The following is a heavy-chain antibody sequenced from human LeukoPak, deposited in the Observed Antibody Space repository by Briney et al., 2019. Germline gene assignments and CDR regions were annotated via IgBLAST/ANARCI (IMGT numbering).Heavy chain of an antibody. CDR2: ISAYNGNT. V-gene: IGHV1-18*01. J-gene: IGHJ4*02. CDR1: GHSFTSYG. Sequence: ASVKVSCKASGHSFTSYGISWVRQAPGQGLEWMGWISAYNGNTNYAQRLQGRVTMTTDTSTSTAYMELRSLTSDDTAVYYCARVPSGGPFDYWGQGTLVTVSS. D-gene: IGHD2-15*01. CDR3: ARVPSGGPFDY.